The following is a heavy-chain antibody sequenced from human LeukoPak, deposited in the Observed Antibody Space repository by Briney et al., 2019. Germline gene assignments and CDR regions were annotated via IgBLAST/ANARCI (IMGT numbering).Heavy chain of an antibody. CDR1: GYTFADYY. D-gene: IGHD3-22*01. Sequence: ASVKVSCKASGYTFADYYLHWVRQAPGQGLEWMGCVDPDSGGTKYAQKFQGRVTMTRDTTISTAYMELSRLRSDDTAVYYCAGEYYDSSGRKHAFENWGQGTMVTVSS. CDR2: VDPDSGGT. J-gene: IGHJ3*02. CDR3: AGEYYDSSGRKHAFEN. V-gene: IGHV1-2*02.